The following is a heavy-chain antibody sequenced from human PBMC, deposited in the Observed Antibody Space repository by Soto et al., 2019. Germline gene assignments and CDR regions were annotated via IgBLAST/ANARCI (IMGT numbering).Heavy chain of an antibody. J-gene: IGHJ4*02. V-gene: IGHV4-59*08. CDR1: GGSISSYC. D-gene: IGHD6-19*01. CDR3: ARHQLRGSGWYGNDFDY. CDR2: IYYSGST. Sequence: SETLSLTCTVSGGSISSYCWSWIRQPPGKGLEWIGYIYYSGSTNYNPSLKSRVTISVDTSKNQFSLRLSSVTAADTAVYYCARHQLRGSGWYGNDFDYWGQGTLVTVS.